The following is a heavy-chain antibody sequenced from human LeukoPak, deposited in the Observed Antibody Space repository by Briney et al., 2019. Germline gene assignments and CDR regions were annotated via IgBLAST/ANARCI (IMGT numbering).Heavy chain of an antibody. CDR2: SNSGGTT. J-gene: IGHJ4*01. Sequence: FTVSNSGGTTNYADSVKGRFTISRDNSKNTLFLQMNSLRAEDTAVYYCARGGYSSSWYHFDYWGQEPWSPSPQ. D-gene: IGHD6-13*01. V-gene: IGHV3-53*01. CDR3: ARGGYSSSWYHFDY.